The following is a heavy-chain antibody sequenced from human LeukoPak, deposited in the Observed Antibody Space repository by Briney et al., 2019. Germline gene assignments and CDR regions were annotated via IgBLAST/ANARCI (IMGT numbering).Heavy chain of an antibody. CDR2: ISAYNGNT. CDR1: GYTFTSYG. CDR3: ARCGYSYEPPKFYNWFDP. V-gene: IGHV1-18*01. J-gene: IGHJ5*02. Sequence: GASVKVSCKASGYTFTSYGIRWVRQAPGRGLEWMGWISAYNGNTNYAQKLQGRVTMTTDTSTSTAYMELRSLRSDDTAVYYCARCGYSYEPPKFYNWFDPWGQGTLVTVSS. D-gene: IGHD5-18*01.